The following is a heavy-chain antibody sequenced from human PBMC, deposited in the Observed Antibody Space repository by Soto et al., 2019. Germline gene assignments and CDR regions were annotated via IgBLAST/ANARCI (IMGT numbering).Heavy chain of an antibody. Sequence: TSETLSLTCDVYGGSFSGYIWTWIRQTPGKGLQWIGQINHSGSANYNPSLKSRVTISVHTSNSQFSLELNSVTAADTAVYYCARGLISGSHYSGGWYYFDSWGQGTQVTVSS. CDR3: ARGLISGSHYSGGWYYFDS. D-gene: IGHD1-26*01. CDR2: INHSGSA. V-gene: IGHV4-34*01. J-gene: IGHJ4*02. CDR1: GGSFSGYI.